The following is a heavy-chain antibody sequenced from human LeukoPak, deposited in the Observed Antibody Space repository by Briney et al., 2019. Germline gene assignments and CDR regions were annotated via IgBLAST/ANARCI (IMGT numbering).Heavy chain of an antibody. Sequence: GGSLRLSCAASGFTFSNSALSWVRQAPGKGLEWVSDISGSGGSTYYADSVKGRFTISRDNAKNSLYLQMNSLRAEDTAVYYCARGLDGRTPYDCFDPWGQGTLVTVSS. CDR3: ARGLDGRTPYDCFDP. J-gene: IGHJ5*02. CDR2: ISGSGGST. D-gene: IGHD3-3*01. V-gene: IGHV3-23*01. CDR1: GFTFSNSA.